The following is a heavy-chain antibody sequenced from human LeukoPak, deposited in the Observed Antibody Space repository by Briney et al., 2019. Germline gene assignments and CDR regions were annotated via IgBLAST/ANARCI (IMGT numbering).Heavy chain of an antibody. CDR2: ISGSGGST. Sequence: QSGGSLRLSCAASGFTFSSYAMSWVRQAPGKGLEWVSAISGSGGSTYYADSVKGRFTISRDNSKNTLYLQMNSLRAEDTAVHYCAKFDASDTFLPAAMHLGYWGQGTLVTVSS. J-gene: IGHJ4*02. CDR1: GFTFSSYA. D-gene: IGHD2-2*01. CDR3: AKFDASDTFLPAAMHLGY. V-gene: IGHV3-23*01.